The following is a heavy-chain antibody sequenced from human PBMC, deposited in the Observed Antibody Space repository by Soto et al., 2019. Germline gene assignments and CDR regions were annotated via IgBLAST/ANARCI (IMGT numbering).Heavy chain of an antibody. CDR3: ARGLPRDQQIIVVVVAAKGPGSSYYFDY. CDR1: GYTFTSYD. D-gene: IGHD2-15*01. J-gene: IGHJ4*02. CDR2: MNPNSGNT. V-gene: IGHV1-8*01. Sequence: ASVKVSCKASGYTFTSYDINWVRQATGQGLEWMGWMNPNSGNTGYAQKFQGRVTMTRNTSISTAYMELSSLRSEDTAVYYCARGLPRDQQIIVVVVAAKGPGSSYYFDYWGQGTLVTISS.